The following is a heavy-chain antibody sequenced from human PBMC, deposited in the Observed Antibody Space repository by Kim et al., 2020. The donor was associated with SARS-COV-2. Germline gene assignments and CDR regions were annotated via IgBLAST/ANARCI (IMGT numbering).Heavy chain of an antibody. CDR2: ISDYGGST. Sequence: GGALRLSCAASGFNFNSYAMSWVRQAPGKGLEWVSTISDYGGSTYYPDSVKGRFTISRDNSQNTLFLQLNSLRAEDTAVYYCAKGRVGGGSYQLFDYWGQGALVTVSS. V-gene: IGHV3-23*01. CDR1: GFNFNSYA. D-gene: IGHD1-26*01. J-gene: IGHJ4*02. CDR3: AKGRVGGGSYQLFDY.